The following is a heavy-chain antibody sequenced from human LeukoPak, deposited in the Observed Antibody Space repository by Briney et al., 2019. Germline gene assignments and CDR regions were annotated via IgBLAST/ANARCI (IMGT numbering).Heavy chain of an antibody. J-gene: IGHJ6*02. D-gene: IGHD3-10*01. V-gene: IGHV1-46*01. Sequence: ASVKVSCKASGYTFTSYYMHWVRQTPGQGLEWMGIINPSGGSTSYAQKFQGRVTMTRDTSTSTVYMKLSSLRSEDTAVYYCARVFGADYYYYGMDVWGQGTTVTVSS. CDR3: ARVFGADYYYYGMDV. CDR1: GYTFTSYY. CDR2: INPSGGST.